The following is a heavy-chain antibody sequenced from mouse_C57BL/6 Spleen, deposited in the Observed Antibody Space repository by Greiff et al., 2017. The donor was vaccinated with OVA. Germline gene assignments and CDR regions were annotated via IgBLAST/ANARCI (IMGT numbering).Heavy chain of an antibody. CDR2: IYPGGGYT. Sequence: VQLQQSGAELVRPGTSVKMSCKASGYTFTNYWIGWAKQRPGHGLEWIGDIYPGGGYTNYNEKFKGKATLTADKSSSTAYMQFSSLTSEDSAIYYCARYYGSSQAWFAYWGQGTLVTVSA. CDR3: ARYYGSSQAWFAY. CDR1: GYTFTNYW. D-gene: IGHD1-1*01. J-gene: IGHJ3*01. V-gene: IGHV1-63*01.